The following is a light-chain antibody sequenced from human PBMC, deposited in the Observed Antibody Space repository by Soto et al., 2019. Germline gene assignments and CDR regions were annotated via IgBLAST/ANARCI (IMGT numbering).Light chain of an antibody. J-gene: IGLJ3*02. CDR1: SSDVGSYNL. Sequence: QSALTQPASVSGSPGQSITISCTGTSSDVGSYNLVSWYQQHPGKAPKLMIYEVSKRPSGVSNRFSGSKSSNTASLTISGLQAQDEDDYYCCSYTSSSTWVFGGGTKLTFL. CDR3: CSYTSSSTWV. V-gene: IGLV2-23*02. CDR2: EVS.